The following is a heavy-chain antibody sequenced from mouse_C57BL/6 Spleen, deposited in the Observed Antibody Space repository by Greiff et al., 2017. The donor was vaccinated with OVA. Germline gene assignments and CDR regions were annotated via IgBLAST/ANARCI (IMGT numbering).Heavy chain of an antibody. J-gene: IGHJ1*03. CDR3: ARGGGSSLWYFDV. V-gene: IGHV1-69*01. CDR2: IDPSDSYT. CDR1: GYTFTSYW. Sequence: VQLQQPGAELVMPGASVKLSCKASGYTFTSYWMHWVKQRPGQGLEWIGEIDPSDSYTNYNQKFKGKSTLTVDKSSSTAYMQLSSLTSEDSAVYYCARGGGSSLWYFDVWGTGTTVTVSS. D-gene: IGHD1-1*01.